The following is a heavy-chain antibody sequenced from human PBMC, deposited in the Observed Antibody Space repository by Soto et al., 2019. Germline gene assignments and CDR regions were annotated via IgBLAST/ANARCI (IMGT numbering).Heavy chain of an antibody. CDR2: ISWDGGST. J-gene: IGHJ6*02. Sequence: GGSLRLSXAASGFTFDDYAMHWVRQAPGKGLEWVSLISWDGGSTYYADSVKGRFTISRDNSKNSLYLQMNSLRAEDTALYHCAKEEYSSSSLVYYYYGMDVWGQGTTVTGS. CDR1: GFTFDDYA. V-gene: IGHV3-43D*04. CDR3: AKEEYSSSSLVYYYYGMDV. D-gene: IGHD6-6*01.